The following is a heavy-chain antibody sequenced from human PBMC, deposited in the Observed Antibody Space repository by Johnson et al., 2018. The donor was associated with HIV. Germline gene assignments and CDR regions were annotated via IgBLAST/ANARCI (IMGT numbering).Heavy chain of an antibody. D-gene: IGHD3-16*01. J-gene: IGHJ3*02. CDR2: ISWNSANI. Sequence: QLVESGGGLVQPGRSLRLSCAASGFTFDDYAMHWVRQAPGKGLEWVSGISWNSANIGSAGSVKGRFTISRDNSENTLFLQMNRLRAEDTAVYYCAKDRTNWGYDAFDIWGQGTMVTVSS. CDR3: AKDRTNWGYDAFDI. CDR1: GFTFDDYA. V-gene: IGHV3-9*01.